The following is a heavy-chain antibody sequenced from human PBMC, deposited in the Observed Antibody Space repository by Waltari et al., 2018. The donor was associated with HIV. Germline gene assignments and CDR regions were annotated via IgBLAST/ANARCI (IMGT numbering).Heavy chain of an antibody. D-gene: IGHD1-26*01. CDR1: GFTFTSSA. CDR2: IVVGSGNT. CDR3: AAGVGATLADFDY. J-gene: IGHJ4*02. Sequence: QMQLVQSGPEVKKPGTSVKVSCKASGFTFTSSAVQWVRQARGQRLEWIGWIVVGSGNTNYAQKFQERVTITRDMSTSTAYMELSSLRSEDTAVYYCAAGVGATLADFDYWGQGTLVTVSS. V-gene: IGHV1-58*01.